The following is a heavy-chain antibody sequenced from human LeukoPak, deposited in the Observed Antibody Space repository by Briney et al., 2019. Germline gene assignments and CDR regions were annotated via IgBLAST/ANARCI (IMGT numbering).Heavy chain of an antibody. V-gene: IGHV4-59*01. CDR1: GGSISSYY. Sequence: PSETLSLTCTVSGGSISSYYWSWIRQPPGKGLEWIGYIYYSGSTNYNPSLKSRVTISVDTSKNQFSLKLSSVTAADTAVYYCARDSSIAAAGQSSGGFDPWGQGTLVTVSS. J-gene: IGHJ5*02. D-gene: IGHD6-13*01. CDR2: IYYSGST. CDR3: ARDSSIAAAGQSSGGFDP.